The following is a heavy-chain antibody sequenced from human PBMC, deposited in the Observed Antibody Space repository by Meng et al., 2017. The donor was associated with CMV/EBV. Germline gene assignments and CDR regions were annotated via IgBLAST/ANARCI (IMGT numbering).Heavy chain of an antibody. CDR1: GFTFDDYA. CDR3: ATQQLVHRDY. V-gene: IGHV3-43D*03. J-gene: IGHJ4*02. CDR2: ISWDGGST. Sequence: GGSLRLSCAASGFTFDDYAMHWVRQAPGKGLEWVSLISWDGGSTYYADSVKGRFTISRDNSKNSLYLQMNSLRAEDTALYYCATQQLVHRDYWGQGTLVTSPQ. D-gene: IGHD6-13*01.